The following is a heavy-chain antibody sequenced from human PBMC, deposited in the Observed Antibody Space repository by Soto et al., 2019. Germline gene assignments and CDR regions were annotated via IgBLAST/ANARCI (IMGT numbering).Heavy chain of an antibody. D-gene: IGHD1-26*01. Sequence: QVQLQESGPGLVKPSQTLSLTCTVSGGSISSGGYYWSWIRQHPGKGLEWIGYIHYSGSTYYDPSLKSRITLSADTSKNQFSLNLSYVADADTAAYYCARNAWGQVWCQGTTDTVSS. J-gene: IGHJ6*02. V-gene: IGHV4-31*03. CDR3: ARNAWGQV. CDR1: GGSISSGGYY. CDR2: IHYSGST.